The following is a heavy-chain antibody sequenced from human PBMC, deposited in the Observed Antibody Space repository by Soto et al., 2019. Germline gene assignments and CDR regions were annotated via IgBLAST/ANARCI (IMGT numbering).Heavy chain of an antibody. Sequence: SETLSLTCAVSGGSISSSNWWSWVRQPPGKGLEWIGEIYHSGSTNYNPSLKSRVTISVDKSKNQFSLKLSSVTAADTAVYCCARDSRDCSSTSCYRMDWFDPWGQGTLVTVSS. V-gene: IGHV4-4*01. D-gene: IGHD2-2*02. CDR2: IYHSGST. CDR3: ARDSRDCSSTSCYRMDWFDP. J-gene: IGHJ5*02. CDR1: GGSISSSNW.